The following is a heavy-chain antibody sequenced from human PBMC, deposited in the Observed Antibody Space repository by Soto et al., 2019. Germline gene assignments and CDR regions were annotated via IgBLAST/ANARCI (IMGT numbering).Heavy chain of an antibody. J-gene: IGHJ6*02. CDR2: INHSGGT. Sequence: ASETLSLTCAVYGGSFSGYYWSWIRQAPGKGLEWIGEINHSGGTYYNPPLKSRVTMSLDTSNNHISLKLSSVTAADTAVYYCARIMITRTYYNYGMGVWGQGTTVTVSS. D-gene: IGHD1-7*01. CDR3: ARIMITRTYYNYGMGV. V-gene: IGHV4-34*01. CDR1: GGSFSGYY.